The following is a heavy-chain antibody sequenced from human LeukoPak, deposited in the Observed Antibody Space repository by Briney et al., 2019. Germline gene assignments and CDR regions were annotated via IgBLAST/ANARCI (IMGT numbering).Heavy chain of an antibody. Sequence: GASVTVSCRASGYTLTSYGINWVRQAPGQGLEWLGWISAYTGDTKYAQNLQGRVNMTTDTSTSTAYMELKSLRSDDTAVYYCARVGFSKFYHHMDVWGKGTTVTVSS. CDR1: GYTLTSYG. CDR2: ISAYTGDT. V-gene: IGHV1-18*01. CDR3: ARVGFSKFYHHMDV. D-gene: IGHD4-11*01. J-gene: IGHJ6*03.